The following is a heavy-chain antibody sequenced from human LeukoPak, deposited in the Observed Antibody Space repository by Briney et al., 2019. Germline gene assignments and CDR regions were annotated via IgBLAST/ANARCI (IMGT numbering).Heavy chain of an antibody. CDR2: IRYDGSNK. J-gene: IGHJ4*02. CDR3: AKDPLPAAIPTYFDY. D-gene: IGHD2-2*02. CDR1: GFTLSSYG. Sequence: GGSLRLSCAASGFTLSSYGMHWVRQAPGKGLEWVAFIRYDGSNKYYADSVKGRFTISGDNSKNTLYLQMNSLRAEDTAVYYCAKDPLPAAIPTYFDYWGQGTLVTVSS. V-gene: IGHV3-30*02.